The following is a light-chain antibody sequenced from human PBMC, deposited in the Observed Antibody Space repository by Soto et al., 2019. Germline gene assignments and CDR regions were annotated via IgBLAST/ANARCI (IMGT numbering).Light chain of an antibody. V-gene: IGKV1-9*01. J-gene: IGKJ5*01. CDR1: QGISSY. CDR3: QQLNSDPLT. CDR2: AAS. Sequence: DIQLTQSPSFLSASVGDRVTITCRASQGISSYLAWYQQKPGKAPKLLIYAASTLQSGVPSRFSGSGSGTEFTLTISSLQPADFATYYCQQLNSDPLTFGQGTRLEIK.